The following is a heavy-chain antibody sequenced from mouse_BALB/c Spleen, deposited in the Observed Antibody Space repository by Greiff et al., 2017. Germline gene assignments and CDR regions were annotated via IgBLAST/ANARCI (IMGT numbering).Heavy chain of an antibody. Sequence: EVQGVESGPGLVKPSQSLSLTCSVTGYSITSGYSWHWIRQFPGNKLEWMGYIHYSGSTNYNPSLKSRISITRDTSKNQFFLQLNSVTTEDTATYNSAKRDGNSARCAYWGAGTLGTVSA. CDR1: GYSITSGYS. CDR3: AKRDGNSARCAY. D-gene: IGHD2-1*01. V-gene: IGHV3-1*02. J-gene: IGHJ3*01. CDR2: IHYSGST.